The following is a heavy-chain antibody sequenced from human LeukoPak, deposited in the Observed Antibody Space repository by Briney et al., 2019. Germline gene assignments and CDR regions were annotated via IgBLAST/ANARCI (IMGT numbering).Heavy chain of an antibody. Sequence: ASVKVSCKASGYTFTSYGISWVRQAPGQGFEWMGWISPYNGNTNYAQKLQGRVTMTTDTSTSTAYMELRSLRSDDTAVYYCARKGVYSGSYYAGGADWFDPWGQGTLVTVSS. CDR2: ISPYNGNT. CDR3: ARKGVYSGSYYAGGADWFDP. D-gene: IGHD1-26*01. J-gene: IGHJ5*02. CDR1: GYTFTSYG. V-gene: IGHV1-18*01.